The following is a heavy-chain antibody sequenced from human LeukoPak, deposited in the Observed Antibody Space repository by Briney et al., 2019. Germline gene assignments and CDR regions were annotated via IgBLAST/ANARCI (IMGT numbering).Heavy chain of an antibody. V-gene: IGHV3-11*01. J-gene: IGHJ5*02. CDR1: GFAFTGNY. CDR3: ARGKRTFDP. CDR2: ISSGSYSH. Sequence: GGSLRLSCVVSGFAFTGNYMSWIRQAPGKEPEWVAYISSGSYSHYYADSVRGRFTISRDNSKNSLYLEMSDLRVEDTALYYCARGKRTFDPWGQGTLVTVTS.